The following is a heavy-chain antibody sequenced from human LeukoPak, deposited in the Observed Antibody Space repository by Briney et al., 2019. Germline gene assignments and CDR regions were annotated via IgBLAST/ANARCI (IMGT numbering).Heavy chain of an antibody. J-gene: IGHJ5*02. CDR3: AEGSGRGWDGGFAP. CDR1: GFTFSAYA. CDR2: IEASGGAT. D-gene: IGHD5-12*01. V-gene: IGHV3-23*01. Sequence: GESLRLSCAASGFTFSAYAMYWVRQAPGKGLEWVSSIEASGGATYYADSVKGRFTISRANSKNTFYLQMNSLRAEETAVYYCAEGSGRGWDGGFAPWGQGTLVTVSS.